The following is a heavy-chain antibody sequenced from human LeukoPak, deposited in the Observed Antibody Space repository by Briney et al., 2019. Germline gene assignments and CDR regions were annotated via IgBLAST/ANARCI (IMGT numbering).Heavy chain of an antibody. D-gene: IGHD3-10*01. CDR1: GFTVSSNY. CDR3: YLRGVDY. J-gene: IGHJ4*02. Sequence: GGSLRLSCAASGFTVSSNYMSWVRQAPGKGLEWVSAISGSGGSTYYADSVKGRFTISRDNSKNTLYLQMNSLRAEDTAVYYCYLRGVDYWGQGTLVTVSS. CDR2: ISGSGGST. V-gene: IGHV3-23*01.